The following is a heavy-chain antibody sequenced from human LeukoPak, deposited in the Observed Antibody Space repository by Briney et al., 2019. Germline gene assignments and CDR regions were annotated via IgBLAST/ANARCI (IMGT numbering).Heavy chain of an antibody. CDR3: ATSYTTGNDY. D-gene: IGHD3-16*01. CDR1: GYTFTDYY. J-gene: IGHJ4*02. V-gene: IGHV1-69-2*01. Sequence: ASVKISCKVSGYTFTDYYMHWVQQAPGKGLEWMGVVDPEDGETIYAEKFQGRVTITADTSTDTAYMELSSLRSEDTAVYYCATSYTTGNDYWGQGTLVTVSS. CDR2: VDPEDGET.